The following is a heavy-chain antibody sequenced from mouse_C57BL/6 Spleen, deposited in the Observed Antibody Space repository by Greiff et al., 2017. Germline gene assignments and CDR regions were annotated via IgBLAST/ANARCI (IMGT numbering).Heavy chain of an antibody. D-gene: IGHD1-1*01. J-gene: IGHJ1*03. V-gene: IGHV1-53*01. Sequence: QVQLQQPGTELVKPGASGYTFTSYWMHWVKQRPGQGLEWIGNINPSNGGTNYNEKFKSKATLTVDKSSSTAYMQLSSLTSEDSAVYYCARCYYGSNWYFDVWGTGTTVTVSS. CDR2: INPSNGGT. CDR1: GYTFTSYW. CDR3: ARCYYGSNWYFDV.